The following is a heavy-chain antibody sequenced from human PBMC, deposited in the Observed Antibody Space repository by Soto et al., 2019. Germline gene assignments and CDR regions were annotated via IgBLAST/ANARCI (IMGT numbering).Heavy chain of an antibody. CDR3: ARDDAGIAAAVAFDI. J-gene: IGHJ3*02. CDR1: GYTFTGYY. V-gene: IGHV1-2*04. Sequence: ASVKVSCKASGYTFTGYYMHWVRQAPGQGLEWMGWINPNSGGTNYAQKFQGWVTMTRDTSISTAYMELSRLRSDDTAVYYCARDDAGIAAAVAFDIWGQGTMVTVSS. CDR2: INPNSGGT. D-gene: IGHD6-13*01.